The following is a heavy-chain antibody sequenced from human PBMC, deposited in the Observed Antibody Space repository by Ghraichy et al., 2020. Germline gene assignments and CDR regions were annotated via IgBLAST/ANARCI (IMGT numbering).Heavy chain of an antibody. Sequence: GGSLRLSCAASGFTFSNYAMHWVRQAPGKGLEWVAVIWYDGSAKYYADSVKGRFTISRDTSKNTLYLQMNSLRADDTAMYYCARGRPRELDSWSYYYTPADYWGQGTLVTVSS. V-gene: IGHV3-33*01. CDR2: IWYDGSAK. CDR3: ARGRPRELDSWSYYYTPADY. J-gene: IGHJ4*02. CDR1: GFTFSNYA. D-gene: IGHD3-10*01.